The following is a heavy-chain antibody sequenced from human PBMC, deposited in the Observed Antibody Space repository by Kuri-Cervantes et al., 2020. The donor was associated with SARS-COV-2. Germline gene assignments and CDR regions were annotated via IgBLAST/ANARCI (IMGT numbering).Heavy chain of an antibody. V-gene: IGHV1-46*01. J-gene: IGHJ3*02. D-gene: IGHD3-3*01. CDR1: GYTFTSYY. CDR2: INPSGGST. Sequence: ASVKVSCKASGYTFTSYYMHWVRQAPGQGLEWMGIINPSGGSTSYPQKFQGRVTMTRDTSTSTVYMELSSLRSEDTAVYYCATGISFRFLESLAAFDSWGQGTMVTVSS. CDR3: ATGISFRFLESLAAFDS.